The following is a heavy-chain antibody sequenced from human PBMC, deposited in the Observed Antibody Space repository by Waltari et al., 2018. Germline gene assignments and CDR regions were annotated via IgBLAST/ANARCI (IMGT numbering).Heavy chain of an antibody. J-gene: IGHJ4*02. V-gene: IGHV3-33*08. D-gene: IGHD1-26*01. CDR1: GFTFSSYG. Sequence: QVQLVESGGGVVQPGRSLRLSCAASGFTFSSYGMHWVRQAPGKGLEWVAVIWYDGSNKYDSDSVKGRFTISRDNSKNTLYLQMNSLRAEDMAMYYCARAPGRDWGQGTLVTVSS. CDR3: ARAPGRD. CDR2: IWYDGSNK.